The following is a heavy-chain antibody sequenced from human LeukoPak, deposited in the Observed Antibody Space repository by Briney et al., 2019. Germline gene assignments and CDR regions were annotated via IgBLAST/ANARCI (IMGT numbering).Heavy chain of an antibody. J-gene: IGHJ4*02. Sequence: ASVKVSCKASGYTFTSYYIHWVRQAPGQGLEWMGVINPNGVSTTYAQKFQGRVTMTSDMSTSTVYMELSSLRSEDTAIYYCARDGSISSSRSYLDYWGQGNLVAVSS. D-gene: IGHD6-6*01. CDR3: ARDGSISSSRSYLDY. CDR2: INPNGVST. V-gene: IGHV1-46*01. CDR1: GYTFTSYY.